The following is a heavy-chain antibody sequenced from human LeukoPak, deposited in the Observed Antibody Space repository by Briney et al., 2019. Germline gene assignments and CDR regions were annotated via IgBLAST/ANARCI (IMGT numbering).Heavy chain of an antibody. Sequence: GGSLRLSCAASGFTFSSYWMHWVRQAPGEGLVWVSRINSDGSSTSYADSVKGRFTISRDNAKNTLYLQMNSLRAEDTAVYYCAREGPGYDSWSGQFWAYNWFDPWGQGTLVTVSS. CDR3: AREGPGYDSWSGQFWAYNWFDP. CDR2: INSDGSST. D-gene: IGHD3-3*01. J-gene: IGHJ5*02. CDR1: GFTFSSYW. V-gene: IGHV3-74*01.